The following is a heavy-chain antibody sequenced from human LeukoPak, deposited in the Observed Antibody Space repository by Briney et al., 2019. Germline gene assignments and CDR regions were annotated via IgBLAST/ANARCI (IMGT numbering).Heavy chain of an antibody. CDR3: VRYRDYSYGLDV. CDR1: GFTFSSFG. D-gene: IGHD1-26*01. J-gene: IGHJ6*02. Sequence: PGGSLRLSCAASGFTFSSFGMTWVRQAPGKGLEWVSSISGSTTYIYYADSLKGRFTISRDNAKNSLYLQMNSLRAEDTGLYYCVRYRDYSYGLDVWGQGTTVTVSS. V-gene: IGHV3-21*06. CDR2: ISGSTTYI.